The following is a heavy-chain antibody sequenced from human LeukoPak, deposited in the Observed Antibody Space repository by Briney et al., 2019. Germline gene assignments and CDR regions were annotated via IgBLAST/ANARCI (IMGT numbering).Heavy chain of an antibody. J-gene: IGHJ4*02. CDR2: INHSGST. CDR1: GGSFSGYY. CDR3: ARNRSYGYKY. D-gene: IGHD5-18*01. Sequence: SETLSLTCAVYGGSFSGYYWSWIRQPPGKGLEWIGEINHSGSTNYNPSLKSRVTISVDTSKSQFSLKLTSVTAADTAVYYCARNRSYGYKYWSQGTLVTVSS. V-gene: IGHV4-34*01.